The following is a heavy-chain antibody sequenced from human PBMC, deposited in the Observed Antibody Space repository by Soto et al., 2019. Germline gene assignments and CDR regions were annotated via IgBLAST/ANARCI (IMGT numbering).Heavy chain of an antibody. CDR1: GYTFTTIF. D-gene: IGHD3-16*01. V-gene: IGHV1-3*01. CDR2: INPANGVT. J-gene: IGHJ3*02. CDR3: ARGKRWGSDSDAFDI. Sequence: ASVKVSCKTSGYTFTTIFLHWLRQAPGQRLEWMGWINPANGVTMYSQKFLGRVSNTRDTSASTAYMELSSLRSEDTAVYYCARGKRWGSDSDAFDIWGQGTMVTVSS.